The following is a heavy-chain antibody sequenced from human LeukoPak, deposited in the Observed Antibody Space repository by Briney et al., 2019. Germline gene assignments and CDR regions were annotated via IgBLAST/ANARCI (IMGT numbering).Heavy chain of an antibody. CDR3: ARMVDSSSWYNFLPYPENFDY. CDR1: GYTFTSYG. D-gene: IGHD6-13*01. J-gene: IGHJ4*02. Sequence: ASVKVSCKASGYTFTSYGISWVRQAPGQWLEWMGWISAYNGNTNYAQKLQGRVTMTTDTSTSTAYMELRSLRSDDTAVYYCARMVDSSSWYNFLPYPENFDYWGQGTLVTVSS. CDR2: ISAYNGNT. V-gene: IGHV1-18*01.